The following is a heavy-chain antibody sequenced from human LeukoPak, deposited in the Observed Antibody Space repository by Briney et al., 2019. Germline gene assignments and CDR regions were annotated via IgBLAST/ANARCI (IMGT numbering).Heavy chain of an antibody. D-gene: IGHD3-22*01. V-gene: IGHV3-30*02. J-gene: IGHJ4*02. CDR1: GFTFTNYD. CDR3: AKDRTYEF. CDR2: IRYDGSDK. Sequence: GGSLRLSCAASGFTFTNYDMHWVRQAPGKGLEWVALIRYDGSDKYYTDSVKGRFIISRDNSKNTLYLQMNSLRAEDTAVYYCAKDRTYEFWGQGTLVTVSS.